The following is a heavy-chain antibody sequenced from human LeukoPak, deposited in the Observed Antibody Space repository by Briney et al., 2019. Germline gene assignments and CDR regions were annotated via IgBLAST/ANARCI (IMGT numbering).Heavy chain of an antibody. CDR3: ARDRRATPMYFFDF. CDR2: IRHSGVDS. V-gene: IGHV3-23*01. CDR1: RFSFSDCT. Sequence: GGSLRLSCAASRFSFSDCTMSWVRQLPGKGLEWVSGIRHSGVDSSYADSVKGRFTISRDNSKNMLYLQMNSLRDDDTGVYYCARDRRATPMYFFDFWGQGTPVTVSS. D-gene: IGHD2-15*01. J-gene: IGHJ4*02.